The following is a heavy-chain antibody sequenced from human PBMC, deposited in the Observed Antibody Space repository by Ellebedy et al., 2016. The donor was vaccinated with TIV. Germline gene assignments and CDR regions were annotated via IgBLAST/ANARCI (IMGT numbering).Heavy chain of an antibody. D-gene: IGHD3-10*01. CDR3: AKDFPLWARYYYYGMDV. CDR1: GFTFSSYG. J-gene: IGHJ6*02. V-gene: IGHV3-30*18. CDR2: ISYDGSNK. Sequence: GGSLRLSXAASGFTFSSYGMHWVRQAPGKGLEWVAVISYDGSNKYYADSVKGRFTISRDNSKNTLYLQMNSLRAEDTAVYYCAKDFPLWARYYYYGMDVWGQGTTVTVSS.